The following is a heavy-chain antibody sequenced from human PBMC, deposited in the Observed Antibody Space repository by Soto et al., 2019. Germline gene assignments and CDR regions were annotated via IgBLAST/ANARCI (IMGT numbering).Heavy chain of an antibody. Sequence: QVQLQQWGAGLLKPSETLSLTCAVYGGSFSGYYWSWIRQPPGKGLEWIGEINPTGSTSYTPSLNSRLTISGDTSKNYLSLKVTSATAADSAMYYCARGRDGGAAIWGQGTLVTVSS. D-gene: IGHD4-17*01. CDR1: GGSFSGYY. J-gene: IGHJ4*02. CDR3: ARGRDGGAAI. CDR2: INPTGST. V-gene: IGHV4-34*01.